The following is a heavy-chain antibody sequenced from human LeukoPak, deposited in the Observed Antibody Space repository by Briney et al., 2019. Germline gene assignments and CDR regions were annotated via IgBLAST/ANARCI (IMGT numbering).Heavy chain of an antibody. CDR1: GFTFSSDA. CDR2: ISGSGGST. J-gene: IGHJ3*02. CDR3: AKVKGLDDILTGYYESVGAFDI. V-gene: IGHV3-23*01. D-gene: IGHD3-9*01. Sequence: PGGALRLSCAASGFTFSSDAMSWVRQAPGKGLEWVSAISGSGGSTYYADSVKGRVTISRDNSKNTLYLQMNSLRAEHTAVYYCAKVKGLDDILTGYYESVGAFDIWGQGTMVTVSS.